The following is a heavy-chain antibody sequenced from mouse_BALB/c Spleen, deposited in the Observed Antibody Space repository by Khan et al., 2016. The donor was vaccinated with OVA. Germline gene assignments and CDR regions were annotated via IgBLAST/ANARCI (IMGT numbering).Heavy chain of an antibody. CDR1: GFSLTGYG. V-gene: IGHV2-6-7*01. Sequence: QVQLQQSGPGLVAPSQSLSITCTVSGFSLTGYGVNWVRQPPGKGLEWLGMIWGDGSTDYNSALNSRLSISKDNSKSQIFLKMNSLHTDDTARYYCARAYYGNYREAMDYWGQGTSVTVSS. CDR3: ARAYYGNYREAMDY. CDR2: IWGDGST. J-gene: IGHJ4*01. D-gene: IGHD2-10*01.